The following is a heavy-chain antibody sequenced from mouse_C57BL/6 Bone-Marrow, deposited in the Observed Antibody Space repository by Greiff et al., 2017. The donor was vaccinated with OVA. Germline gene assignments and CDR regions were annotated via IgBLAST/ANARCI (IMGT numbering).Heavy chain of an antibody. D-gene: IGHD3-1*01. Sequence: EVQRVESGGGLVQPGGSLKLSCAASGFTFSDYYMYWVRQTPEKRLEWVAYISNGGGSTYYPDTVKGRFTISRDNAKNTLYLQMSRLKSEDTAMYYCARHDRGYFDYWGQGTTLTVSS. J-gene: IGHJ2*01. V-gene: IGHV5-12*01. CDR1: GFTFSDYY. CDR2: ISNGGGST. CDR3: ARHDRGYFDY.